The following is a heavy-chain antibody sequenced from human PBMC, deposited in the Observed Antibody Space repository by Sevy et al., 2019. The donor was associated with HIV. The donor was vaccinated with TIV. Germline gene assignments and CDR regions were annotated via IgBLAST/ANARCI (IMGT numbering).Heavy chain of an antibody. D-gene: IGHD2-21*01. CDR1: GFTFASYT. Sequence: GGSLRLSCAASGFTFASYTLHWVRQAPGKGLEWVSLISQTYDGNKKYYSDYVGGRFTISRDDSKNTLYLQLNSLGAEDTAVYYCAGDNNAYFFLDYWGQGTLVTVSS. V-gene: IGHV3-30-3*01. CDR2: ISQTYDGNKK. J-gene: IGHJ4*02. CDR3: AGDNNAYFFLDY.